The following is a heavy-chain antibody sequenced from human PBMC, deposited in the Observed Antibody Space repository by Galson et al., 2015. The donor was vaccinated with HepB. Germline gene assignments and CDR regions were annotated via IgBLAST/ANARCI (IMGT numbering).Heavy chain of an antibody. CDR3: ASRYFDWLLRDAFDI. CDR2: IVVGSGNT. V-gene: IGHV1-58*02. D-gene: IGHD3-9*01. Sequence: SVKVSCKASGFTFTSSAMQWVRQARGQRLEWIGWIVVGSGNTNYAQKFQGRVTITADKSTSTAYMELSSLRSEDTAVYYCASRYFDWLLRDAFDIWGQGTMVTVSS. CDR1: GFTFTSSA. J-gene: IGHJ3*02.